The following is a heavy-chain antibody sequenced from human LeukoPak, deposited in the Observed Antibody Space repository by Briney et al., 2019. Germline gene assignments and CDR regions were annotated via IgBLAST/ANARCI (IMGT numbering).Heavy chain of an antibody. V-gene: IGHV1-18*01. D-gene: IGHD3-3*01. J-gene: IGHJ3*02. Sequence: ASVTVSCKASGYTFTSYGISWVRQAPGQGLEWMGWISAYDGNTNYAQKLQGRVTMTTDTSTSTAYMELRSLRSDDTAVYYCARVFAPTIFGVVSPDAFDIWGQGTMVTVSS. CDR1: GYTFTSYG. CDR2: ISAYDGNT. CDR3: ARVFAPTIFGVVSPDAFDI.